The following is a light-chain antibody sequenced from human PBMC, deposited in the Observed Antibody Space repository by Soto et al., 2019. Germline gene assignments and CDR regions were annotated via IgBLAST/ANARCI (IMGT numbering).Light chain of an antibody. Sequence: DIQLTQSPSFLSASVGDRVTITCRASQGISSYLAWYQQKPGKDPKLLIYAASTLQSGVPSRFSGSGSGTEFTLTISSLQPEDFATYYCQQLNSYPAITFGPGTKVDIK. CDR3: QQLNSYPAIT. CDR1: QGISSY. J-gene: IGKJ3*01. V-gene: IGKV1-9*01. CDR2: AAS.